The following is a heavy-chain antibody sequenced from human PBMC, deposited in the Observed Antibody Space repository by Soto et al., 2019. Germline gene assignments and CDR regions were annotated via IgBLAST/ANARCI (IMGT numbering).Heavy chain of an antibody. CDR2: INHSGST. D-gene: IGHD3-3*01. V-gene: IGHV4-34*01. J-gene: IGHJ1*01. Sequence: QVQLQQWGAGLLKPSETLSLTCAVYGGSFSGYYWSWIRQPPGKGLEWIGEINHSGSTNYNPSLKRRVTISVDTSKNQFSLKLSSVTAADTAVYYCARAFLLRKYFQHWGQGTLVTVSS. CDR1: GGSFSGYY. CDR3: ARAFLLRKYFQH.